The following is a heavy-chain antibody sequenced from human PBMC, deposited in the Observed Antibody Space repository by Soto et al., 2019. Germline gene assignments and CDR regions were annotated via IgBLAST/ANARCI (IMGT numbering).Heavy chain of an antibody. D-gene: IGHD2-2*01. CDR1: GYTFTSYG. Sequence: ASVKVSCKASGYTFTSYGISWVRQAPGQGLEWMGWISAYNGNTNYAQKLQGRVTMTTDTSTSTAYMELRSLRSDDTAVYYCAREGEVGCSSTSCVGVGYRTRKTSFDYWGQGTLVTVSS. CDR3: AREGEVGCSSTSCVGVGYRTRKTSFDY. V-gene: IGHV1-18*01. CDR2: ISAYNGNT. J-gene: IGHJ4*02.